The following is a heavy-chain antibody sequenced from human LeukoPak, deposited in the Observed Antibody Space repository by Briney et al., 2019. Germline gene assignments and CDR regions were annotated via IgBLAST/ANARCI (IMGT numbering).Heavy chain of an antibody. CDR3: VKAWKTRGTVAPGPDY. Sequence: PGGSLRLSCAASGFTFSSYWMHWVRQAPGKGLVWVSRIHSDGSSTSYADSVKGRFTISRDNAKNTLYLQMNSLRAVDTAVYYCVKAWKTRGTVAPGPDYWGQEPWSPSPQ. J-gene: IGHJ4*01. CDR2: IHSDGSST. V-gene: IGHV3-74*01. CDR1: GFTFSSYW. D-gene: IGHD6-19*01.